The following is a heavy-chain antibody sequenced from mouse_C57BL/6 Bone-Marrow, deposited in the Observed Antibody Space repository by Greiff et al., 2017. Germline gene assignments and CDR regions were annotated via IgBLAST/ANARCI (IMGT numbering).Heavy chain of an antibody. CDR3: TREEDWDGNFTWFAY. D-gene: IGHD2-1*01. J-gene: IGHJ3*01. Sequence: QVQLQQSGAELVKPGASVKMSCKASGYTFTTYPIEWMKQTHGKSLEWIGNFHPYNDDTKYNEKFKGKATLTVEKSSSTVYLELSRLTSDDSAVYYCTREEDWDGNFTWFAYWGQGTLVTVSA. CDR2: FHPYNDDT. CDR1: GYTFTTYP. V-gene: IGHV1-47*01.